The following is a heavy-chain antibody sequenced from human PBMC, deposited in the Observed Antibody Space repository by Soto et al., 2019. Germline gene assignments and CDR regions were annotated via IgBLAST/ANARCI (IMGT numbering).Heavy chain of an antibody. J-gene: IGHJ4*02. Sequence: QVQLQESGPGLVKPSETLSLTCTVSGGSVSSGSYYWSWIRQPPGKGLEWIGYIYYSGSTNYNPSLKSRVIIXVXMSKNQFSLKLSSVTAADTAVYYCARVGSYGYVADYWGQGTLVTVSS. V-gene: IGHV4-61*01. CDR2: IYYSGST. CDR1: GGSVSSGSYY. D-gene: IGHD5-18*01. CDR3: ARVGSYGYVADY.